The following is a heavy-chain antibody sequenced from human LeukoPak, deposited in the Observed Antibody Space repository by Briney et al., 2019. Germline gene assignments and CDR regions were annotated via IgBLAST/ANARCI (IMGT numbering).Heavy chain of an antibody. CDR3: ASLTVPRGYYYYMDV. J-gene: IGHJ6*03. CDR2: IYYSGST. V-gene: IGHV4-59*08. D-gene: IGHD3-10*01. CDR1: GGSISSYY. Sequence: SETLSLTCTVSGGSISSYYWSWIRQPPGKGLEWIGYIYYSGSTNYNPSLKSRVTISVDTSKNQFSLKLSSVTAADTAVYYCASLTVPRGYYYYMDVWGKGTTVTVSS.